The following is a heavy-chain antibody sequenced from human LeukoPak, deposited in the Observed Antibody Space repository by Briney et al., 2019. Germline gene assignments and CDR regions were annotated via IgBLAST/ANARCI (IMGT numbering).Heavy chain of an antibody. D-gene: IGHD6-25*01. CDR1: GYTFTDYY. V-gene: IGHV1-2*02. CDR2: INPNSGGT. J-gene: IGHJ4*02. CDR3: ARVLRLRKDFDC. Sequence: ASVKVSCKASGYTFTDYYMNWVRQAPGQGPEWMGWINPNSGGTNYAQKFQGRVTMTRDTSITTAYMELSRLRIDDTAVYYCARVLRLRKDFDCWGQGTLVTVSS.